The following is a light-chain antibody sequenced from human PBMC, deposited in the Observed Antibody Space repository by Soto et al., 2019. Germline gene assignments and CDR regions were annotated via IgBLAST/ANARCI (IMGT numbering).Light chain of an antibody. CDR3: QQYGSSVSYT. CDR2: GAS. CDR1: QTVSSNY. Sequence: VLTQSPGTLSLSPGERATLSCRASQTVSSNYLAWYQQKPGQAPRLLIYGASSRATGIPVRFSSSGSGTDFTLTISRLEPEDFAVYYCQQYGSSVSYTFGQGTKLEIK. J-gene: IGKJ2*01. V-gene: IGKV3-20*01.